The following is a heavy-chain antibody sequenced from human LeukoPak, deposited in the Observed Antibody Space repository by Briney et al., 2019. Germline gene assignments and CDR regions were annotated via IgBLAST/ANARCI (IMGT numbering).Heavy chain of an antibody. CDR1: GFTFSNYG. J-gene: IGHJ4*02. D-gene: IGHD3-10*01. CDR3: AKDAWRFGDSLLYYADY. V-gene: IGHV3-23*01. Sequence: PGGSLRLSCAASGFTFSNYGMSGVRQAPGKGLEGFSVISLSGGSKYYADSVKGRFTISRDNSKNTLYLKMNSLRAEDTAVYYCAKDAWRFGDSLLYYADYWGQGTLVTVSS. CDR2: ISLSGGSK.